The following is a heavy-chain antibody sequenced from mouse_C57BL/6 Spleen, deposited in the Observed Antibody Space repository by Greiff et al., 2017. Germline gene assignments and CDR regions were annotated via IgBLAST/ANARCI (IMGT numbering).Heavy chain of an antibody. Sequence: VHLVESGPGLVQPSQSLSITCTVSGFSLTSYGVHWVRQSPGKGLEWLGVIWSGGSTDYNAAFISRLSISKDNSKSQVFFKMNSLQADDSAIYYCASAYYDDDEVFAYWGQGTLVTVSA. CDR2: IWSGGST. J-gene: IGHJ3*01. CDR3: ASAYYDDDEVFAY. V-gene: IGHV2-2*01. CDR1: GFSLTSYG. D-gene: IGHD2-4*01.